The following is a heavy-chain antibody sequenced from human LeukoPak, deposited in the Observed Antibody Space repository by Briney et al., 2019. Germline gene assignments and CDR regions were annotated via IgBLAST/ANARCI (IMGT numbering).Heavy chain of an antibody. J-gene: IGHJ4*02. V-gene: IGHV1-58*01. Sequence: ASVKVSCKASGITSTNFAVQWVRQARGRRLEWIGWIIVGTGATKCAQDFQHRVTITRDMSTRTLYMELTSLRSEDTAVYYCAADLSDPRRGASYLDSWGQGTLVTVSS. CDR1: GITSTNFA. CDR3: AADLSDPRRGASYLDS. D-gene: IGHD1-1*01. CDR2: IIVGTGAT.